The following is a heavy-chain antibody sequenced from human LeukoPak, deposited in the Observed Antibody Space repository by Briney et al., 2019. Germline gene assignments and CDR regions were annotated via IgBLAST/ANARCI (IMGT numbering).Heavy chain of an antibody. D-gene: IGHD6-25*01. V-gene: IGHV3-30*03. Sequence: GGSLRLSCAASGFTFSSYGMHWVRQAPGKGLEWVAVISYDGSNKYYADSVKGRFTISRDNSKNTLYLQMNSLRAEDTAVYYCSLSAADAFDIWGQGTMVTVSS. J-gene: IGHJ3*02. CDR3: SLSAADAFDI. CDR2: ISYDGSNK. CDR1: GFTFSSYG.